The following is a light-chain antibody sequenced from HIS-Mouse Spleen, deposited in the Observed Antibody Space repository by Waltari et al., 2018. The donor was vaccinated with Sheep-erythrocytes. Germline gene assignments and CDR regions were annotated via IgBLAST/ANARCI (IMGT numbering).Light chain of an antibody. V-gene: IGLV2-11*01. CDR3: CSYAGSYNHV. CDR2: DVS. CDR1: SSDVGGYNY. Sequence: QSALTQPRSVSGSPGQSVTISCTGTSSDVGGYNYVSWYQQHPDKAPKLMIYDVSKRPSGVPDRLSGSNAGNTASLTISGLQAEDEADYYCCSYAGSYNHVFATGTKVTVL. J-gene: IGLJ1*01.